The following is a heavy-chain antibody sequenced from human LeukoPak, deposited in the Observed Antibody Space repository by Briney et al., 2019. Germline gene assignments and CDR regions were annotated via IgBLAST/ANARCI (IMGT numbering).Heavy chain of an antibody. CDR3: ARGVEVLRYFDWLSPGGYYYMDV. V-gene: IGHV4-61*05. CDR1: GDSISSSSYY. D-gene: IGHD3-9*01. Sequence: SETLSLTCTVSGDSISSSSYYWGWIRQPPGKGLEWIGYIYYSGSTNYNPSLKSRVTISVDTSKNQFSLKLSSVTAADTAVYYCARGVEVLRYFDWLSPGGYYYMDVWGKGTTVTVSS. CDR2: IYYSGST. J-gene: IGHJ6*03.